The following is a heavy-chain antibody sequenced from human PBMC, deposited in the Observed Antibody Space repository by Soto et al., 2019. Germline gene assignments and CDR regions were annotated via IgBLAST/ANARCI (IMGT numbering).Heavy chain of an antibody. CDR3: AKWEESIRAFDI. D-gene: IGHD1-26*01. CDR1: GTSITSYY. V-gene: IGHV4-59*01. J-gene: IGHJ3*02. CDR2: VHHTGNN. Sequence: SETLSLTCSVSGTSITSYYWNWVRQPAGKGLEWIGYVHHTGNNYYSPSFRTRVAMSVDTSRNLFSLNLASLTAVDTALYFCAKWEESIRAFDIWGQGTLVTVSS.